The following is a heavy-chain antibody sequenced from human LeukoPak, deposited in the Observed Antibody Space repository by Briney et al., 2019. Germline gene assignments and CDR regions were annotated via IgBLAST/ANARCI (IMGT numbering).Heavy chain of an antibody. V-gene: IGHV4-39*01. CDR2: IYYSGST. D-gene: IGHD1-26*01. Sequence: TSETLSLTCTVSGGSISSGTYYWGWVRQPPGKGLEWIGSIYYSGSTSYNPSLKSRVTISVYTSKTQFSLKLDSVSAADTAVYYCARNASDSGTSYFDYWGQGTLVTVSS. CDR3: ARNASDSGTSYFDY. CDR1: GGSISSGTYY. J-gene: IGHJ4*02.